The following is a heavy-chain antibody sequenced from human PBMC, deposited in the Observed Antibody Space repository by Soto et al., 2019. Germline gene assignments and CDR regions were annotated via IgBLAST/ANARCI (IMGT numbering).Heavy chain of an antibody. D-gene: IGHD2-15*01. CDR3: ARRVCSGGSCYSDYYYGMDV. J-gene: IGHJ6*02. CDR2: IDPSDSYT. V-gene: IGHV5-10-1*01. CDR1: GYSFTSYW. Sequence: GESLKISCKGSGYSFTSYWISWVRQMPGKGLEWMGRIDPSDSYTNYSPSFQGHVTISADKSISTAYLQWSSLKASDTAMYYCARRVCSGGSCYSDYYYGMDVWGQGTKVTVSS.